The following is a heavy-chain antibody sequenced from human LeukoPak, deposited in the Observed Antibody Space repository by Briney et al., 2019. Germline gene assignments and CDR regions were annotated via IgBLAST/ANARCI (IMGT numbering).Heavy chain of an antibody. CDR1: GFSFSNYV. V-gene: IGHV3-23*01. J-gene: IGHJ4*02. Sequence: GGSLRLSCEGSGFSFSNYVMNWVRPAPGKGLEWVSGVSGRGSSTYYADSVKGRFTISRDNSKNTVYLQMKSLRAEDTAIYFCAKYTTPYYFDYWGQGILVTVSP. CDR3: AKYTTPYYFDY. CDR2: VSGRGSST. D-gene: IGHD1-1*01.